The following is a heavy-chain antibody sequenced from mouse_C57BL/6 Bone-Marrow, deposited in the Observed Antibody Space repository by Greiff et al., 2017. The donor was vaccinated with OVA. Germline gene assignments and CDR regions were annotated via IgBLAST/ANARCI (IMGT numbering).Heavy chain of an antibody. CDR3: AREYGNYWFAY. CDR1: GYTFTSYG. D-gene: IGHD2-10*02. Sequence: LVESGAELARPGASVKLSCKASGYTFTSYGISWVKQRTGQGLEWIGEIYPRSGNTYYNEKFKGKATLTAHKSSSTAYMELRSLTSEDSAVYFCAREYGNYWFAYWGQGTLVTVSA. J-gene: IGHJ3*01. V-gene: IGHV1-81*01. CDR2: IYPRSGNT.